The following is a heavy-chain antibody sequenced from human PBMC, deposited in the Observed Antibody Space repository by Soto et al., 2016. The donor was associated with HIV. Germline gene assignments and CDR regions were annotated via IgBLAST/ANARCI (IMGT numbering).Heavy chain of an antibody. CDR2: MSGNGFTT. Sequence: EVQLLESGGGLVQPGGSLRLSCAASGFTFSNYAMSWVRQAPGKGPEWVSAMSGNGFTTYYVDSVKDRFTVSRDNSKNTLYLQINSLRAEDTAIYFCAKDLHDYSANDYWGQGTLVTVSS. J-gene: IGHJ4*02. V-gene: IGHV3-23*01. CDR3: AKDLHDYSANDY. CDR1: GFTFSNYA. D-gene: IGHD3-16*01.